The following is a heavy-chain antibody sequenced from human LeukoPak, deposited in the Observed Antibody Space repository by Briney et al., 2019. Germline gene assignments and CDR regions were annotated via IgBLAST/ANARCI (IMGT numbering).Heavy chain of an antibody. J-gene: IGHJ6*02. D-gene: IGHD4-23*01. CDR1: GHSFTSYR. V-gene: IGHV5-51*01. CDR3: ARSSYGGNSCYYYGMDV. Sequence: GESLKISCKGSGHSFTSYRIGWVRQMPGKGLEWMGIIYPGDSDTRYSPSFQGQVTISADKSISTAYLQWSSLKASDTAMYYCARSSYGGNSCYYYGMDVWGQGTTVTVSS. CDR2: IYPGDSDT.